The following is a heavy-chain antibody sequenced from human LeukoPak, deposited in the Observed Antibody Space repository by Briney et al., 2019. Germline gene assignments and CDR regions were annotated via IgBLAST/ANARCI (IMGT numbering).Heavy chain of an antibody. CDR2: IYYSGST. J-gene: IGHJ5*02. V-gene: IGHV4-59*01. Sequence: PSETLSLTCTVSGGSISSYYWSWIRQPPGKGLEWIGYIYYSGSTNYNPSLKSRVTISVDTSKNQFSLKLSSVTAADTAVYYCARQGEMDNSFDPWGQGTLVTVSS. D-gene: IGHD5-24*01. CDR1: GGSISSYY. CDR3: ARQGEMDNSFDP.